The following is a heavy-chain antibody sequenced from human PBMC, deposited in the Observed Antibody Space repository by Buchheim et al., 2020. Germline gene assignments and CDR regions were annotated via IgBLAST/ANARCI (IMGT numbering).Heavy chain of an antibody. CDR1: GYTFTSYY. CDR3: ARDTLAYGYSYGYSSYFDY. Sequence: QVQLVQSGAEVKKPGASVKVSCKASGYTFTSYYMHWVRQAPGQGLEWMGIINPSGGSTSYAQKFQGRVTMTRDTSTSTHYMELSSLRSEDTAVYYCARDTLAYGYSYGYSSYFDYWGQGTL. J-gene: IGHJ4*02. D-gene: IGHD5-18*01. V-gene: IGHV1-46*01. CDR2: INPSGGST.